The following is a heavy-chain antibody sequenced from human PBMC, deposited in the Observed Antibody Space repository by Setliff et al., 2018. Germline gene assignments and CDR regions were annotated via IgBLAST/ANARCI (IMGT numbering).Heavy chain of an antibody. D-gene: IGHD3-9*01. CDR2: ISAYNGNT. CDR1: GYTFTSYG. CDR3: ATDGITIFLGDAFDI. Sequence: ASVKVSCKASGYTFTSYGISWVRQAPGQGLEWMGWISAYNGNTNYAQKLQGRVTMTTDTSTSTAYMELRSLRSDDTAVYFCATDGITIFLGDAFDIWGHGTMVTVS. J-gene: IGHJ3*02. V-gene: IGHV1-18*01.